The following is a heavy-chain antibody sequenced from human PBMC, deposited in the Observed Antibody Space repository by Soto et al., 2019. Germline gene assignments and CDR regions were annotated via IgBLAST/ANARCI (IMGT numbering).Heavy chain of an antibody. D-gene: IGHD6-19*01. CDR1: GGSFSGYY. V-gene: IGHV4-34*01. Sequence: SETLSLTCAVYGGSFSGYYWSWISQPPGKGPEWIGEINQRGSTNYNPSLKSRVTISVDTSKNQFSVKLSSVTAADTAVYYCARGDSSGWSKGKFDYWSQGTLFTVSS. J-gene: IGHJ4*02. CDR3: ARGDSSGWSKGKFDY. CDR2: INQRGST.